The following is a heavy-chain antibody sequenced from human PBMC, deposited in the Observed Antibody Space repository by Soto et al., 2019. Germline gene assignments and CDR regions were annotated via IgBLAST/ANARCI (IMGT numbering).Heavy chain of an antibody. D-gene: IGHD1-1*01. CDR2: IIPIFGTA. CDR1: GGTFSSYA. Sequence: SVKVSCKASGGTFSSYAISWVRQAPGQGLEWMGGIIPIFGTANYAQKFQGRVTITADESTSTAYMELSSLRSEDTAVYYCAREVNWNRAFNDAFDIWGKGTMVTVSS. J-gene: IGHJ3*02. V-gene: IGHV1-69*13. CDR3: AREVNWNRAFNDAFDI.